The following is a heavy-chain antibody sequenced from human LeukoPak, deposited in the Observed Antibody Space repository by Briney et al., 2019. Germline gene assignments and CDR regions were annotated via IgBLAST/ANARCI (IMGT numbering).Heavy chain of an antibody. D-gene: IGHD3-3*02. CDR3: ARDISGGSHVFDI. CDR1: GGSSSGYY. V-gene: IGHV4-59*08. Sequence: SETLSLTCTVSGGSSSGYYWNWIRQPPGKGLEWIGSIYYSGSTNYNPSLESRVTFPVDTSKNQFSLQLNSVTAADTAVYYCARDISGGSHVFDIWGQGTMVTVSS. CDR2: IYYSGST. J-gene: IGHJ3*02.